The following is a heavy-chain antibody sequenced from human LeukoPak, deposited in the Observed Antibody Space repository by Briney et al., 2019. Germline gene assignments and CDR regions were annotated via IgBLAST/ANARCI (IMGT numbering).Heavy chain of an antibody. Sequence: GESLKISCKGSGFRFTSYWIGWVRPMPGKGLEWMGIIYPGDSDTRYSPSFQGQVTISADKSISTAYLQWSSLKASDTAMYYCARPGTYCSGGSCYPTKGYYFDYWGQGTLVTVSS. J-gene: IGHJ4*02. CDR2: IYPGDSDT. D-gene: IGHD2-15*01. V-gene: IGHV5-51*01. CDR3: ARPGTYCSGGSCYPTKGYYFDY. CDR1: GFRFTSYW.